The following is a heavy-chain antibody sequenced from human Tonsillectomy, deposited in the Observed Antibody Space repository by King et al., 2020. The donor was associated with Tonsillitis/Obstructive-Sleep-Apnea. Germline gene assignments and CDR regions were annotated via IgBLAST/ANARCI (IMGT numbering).Heavy chain of an antibody. V-gene: IGHV3-23*04. Sequence: VQLVESGGGLVKPGGSLRLSCSASGFTFSSDAMIWVRQAPGKGLEWVSVISGSGGSTYYADSVKGRFTISRDNSKSTLYLQMNSLRAEDTAIYYCAKDSSDSGTYLVALLYMAVWGKGTTVTVSS. CDR3: AKDSSDSGTYLVALLYMAV. J-gene: IGHJ6*03. D-gene: IGHD3-10*01. CDR2: ISGSGGST. CDR1: GFTFSSDA.